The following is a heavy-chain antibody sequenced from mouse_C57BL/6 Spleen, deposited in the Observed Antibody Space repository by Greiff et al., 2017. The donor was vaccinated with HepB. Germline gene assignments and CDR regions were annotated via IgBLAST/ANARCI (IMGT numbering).Heavy chain of an antibody. V-gene: IGHV5-6*01. CDR3: ARHDSAGSYYFDY. D-gene: IGHD3-2*02. CDR2: ISSGGSYT. Sequence: EVHLVESGGDLVKPGGSLKLSCAASGFTFSSYGMSWVRQTPDKRLEWVATISSGGSYTYYPDSVKGRFTISRDNAKNTLYLQMSSLKSEDTAMYYCARHDSAGSYYFDYWGQGTTLTVSS. J-gene: IGHJ2*01. CDR1: GFTFSSYG.